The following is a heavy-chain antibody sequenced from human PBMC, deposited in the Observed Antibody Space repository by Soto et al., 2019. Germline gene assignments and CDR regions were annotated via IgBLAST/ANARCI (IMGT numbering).Heavy chain of an antibody. Sequence: SETLSLTCAVYGASLSGYYWSWIRQRPVKVLEWIGEINHSGSTNYNPSLKSRVTISVDTSKNQFSLKLSSVTAADTAVYYCARMGGRGAGKYYYYGMDVWGQGTTVTVSS. CDR2: INHSGST. CDR3: ARMGGRGAGKYYYYGMDV. D-gene: IGHD1-26*01. J-gene: IGHJ6*02. CDR1: GASLSGYY. V-gene: IGHV4-34*01.